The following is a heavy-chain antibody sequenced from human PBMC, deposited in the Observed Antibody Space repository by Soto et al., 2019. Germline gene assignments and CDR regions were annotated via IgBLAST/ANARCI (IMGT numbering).Heavy chain of an antibody. D-gene: IGHD3-9*01. CDR1: GFAFSDCV. CDR3: VKWHTSNFEGLPFTGFAF. CDR2: VSGDGRT. V-gene: IGHV3-23*01. J-gene: IGHJ4*02. Sequence: GGSLTLSCVGSGFAFSDCVMVWVRQAPEKGMEWLSVVSGDGRTRYALSVTGLFTISRDNSKNTLYMQMRKLRAEDAAAYYCVKWHTSNFEGLPFTGFAFWGQGTQVTVSS.